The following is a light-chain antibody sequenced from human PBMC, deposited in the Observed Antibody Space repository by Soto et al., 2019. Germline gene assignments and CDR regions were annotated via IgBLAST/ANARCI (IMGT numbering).Light chain of an antibody. CDR2: GAS. CDR1: QSVGSN. J-gene: IGKJ1*01. Sequence: EIMMTQSPAALSVSPGERATLSCRASQSVGSNLAWYQQQPGQAPRLLIFGASTRATGIPARFSGSGSGTDFTLTISSLQSEDFAVYYCQQYNDWPPWTFGQGTKVEIQ. CDR3: QQYNDWPPWT. V-gene: IGKV3-15*01.